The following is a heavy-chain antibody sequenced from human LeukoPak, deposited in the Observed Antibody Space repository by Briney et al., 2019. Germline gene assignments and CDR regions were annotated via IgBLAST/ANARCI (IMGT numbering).Heavy chain of an antibody. Sequence: GGSLRLSCAASGFTFSSYAMHWVRQAPGKGLEWVAVISYDGSNKYYADSVKGRFTISRDNSKNTLYLQMNSLRAEDTAVYYCAKAYSSSWGYWLYYYYMDVWGKGTTVTVS. D-gene: IGHD6-13*01. J-gene: IGHJ6*03. CDR1: GFTFSSYA. CDR2: ISYDGSNK. V-gene: IGHV3-30*04. CDR3: AKAYSSSWGYWLYYYYMDV.